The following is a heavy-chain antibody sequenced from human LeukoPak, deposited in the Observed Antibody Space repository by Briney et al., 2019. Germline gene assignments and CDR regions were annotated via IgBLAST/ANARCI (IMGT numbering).Heavy chain of an antibody. V-gene: IGHV3-23*01. J-gene: IGHJ4*02. D-gene: IGHD3-22*01. CDR3: ARKTDSGGSGDF. CDR1: GFTFSSYA. Sequence: GGSLRLSCAASGFTFSSYAISWVRQAPGKGLEWVSAISGSGGSTYYADSVKGRFTISRDNSKNTLYLQMNSLRADDTAVYYCARKTDSGGSGDFWGQGTLVTVSS. CDR2: ISGSGGST.